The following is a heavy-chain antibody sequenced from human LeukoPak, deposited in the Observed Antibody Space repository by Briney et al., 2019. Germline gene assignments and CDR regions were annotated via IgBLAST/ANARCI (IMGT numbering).Heavy chain of an antibody. V-gene: IGHV5-51*01. D-gene: IGHD3-22*01. J-gene: IGHJ5*02. CDR3: ARLGPGCYYDSSGYCWFDP. Sequence: GESLTISCKGSGYSFTSYWIGWVRQMPGKGLEWMGIIYPGDSDTRYSPSFQGQVTISADKSISTAYLQWGSLKASDTAMYYCARLGPGCYYDSSGYCWFDPWGQGTLVTVSS. CDR2: IYPGDSDT. CDR1: GYSFTSYW.